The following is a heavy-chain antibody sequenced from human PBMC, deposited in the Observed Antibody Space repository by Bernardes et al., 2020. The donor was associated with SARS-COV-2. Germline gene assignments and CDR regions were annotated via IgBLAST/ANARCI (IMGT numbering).Heavy chain of an antibody. J-gene: IGHJ6*02. V-gene: IGHV1-18*01. Sequence: ASVKVSCMASGYTFTNYGVTWVRQAPGQGLEWMGWISPHSGDINYAQKFQGRVTMTTDTSTSTAYMELRSLRSDDTAVYYCARDRDYYDSSAYVWGQGTTVTVSS. CDR3: ARDRDYYDSSAYV. CDR1: GYTFTNYG. D-gene: IGHD3-22*01. CDR2: ISPHSGDI.